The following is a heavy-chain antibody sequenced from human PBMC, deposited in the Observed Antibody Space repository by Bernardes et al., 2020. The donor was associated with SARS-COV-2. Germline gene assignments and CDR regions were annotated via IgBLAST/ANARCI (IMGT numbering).Heavy chain of an antibody. Sequence: ASVKVSCKASGDTFTSYAFSWVRQAPGKGLEWMGGFDPEDGETIYAQKFQGRVTMTEDTSTDTAYMELSSLRSEDTAVYYCATAIVVVPAAMGVGWDYYYGMDVWGQGTTVTVSS. CDR3: ATAIVVVPAAMGVGWDYYYGMDV. J-gene: IGHJ6*02. V-gene: IGHV1-24*01. CDR1: GDTFTSYA. D-gene: IGHD2-2*01. CDR2: FDPEDGET.